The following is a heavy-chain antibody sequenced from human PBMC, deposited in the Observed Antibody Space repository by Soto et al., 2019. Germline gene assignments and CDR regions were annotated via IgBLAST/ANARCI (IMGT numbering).Heavy chain of an antibody. Sequence: QVQLVQSGVEVREPGASVKVSCKAVRYIFTNYGVSWVRQAPGQGLEWMGWITTYNGNTEYAQKFQRRVTMTTDASTSTAYMELVSLRSDDTAIYYCARALSVYGMDVWGQGTTVTVSS. CDR3: ARALSVYGMDV. CDR2: ITTYNGNT. J-gene: IGHJ6*02. CDR1: RYIFTNYG. V-gene: IGHV1-18*01.